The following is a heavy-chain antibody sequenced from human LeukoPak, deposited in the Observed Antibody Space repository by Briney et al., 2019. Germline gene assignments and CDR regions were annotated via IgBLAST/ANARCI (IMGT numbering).Heavy chain of an antibody. CDR3: ARLPMAVTPHVDY. J-gene: IGHJ4*02. D-gene: IGHD2-21*02. V-gene: IGHV4-59*01. Sequence: SETLSLTCTVSGGSISSYYRSWIRQSPGKGLEWIGFMYYSGTTNYHPSLKSRVTISLGMSKNQFSLKLSSVTAADTAVYSCARLPMAVTPHVDYWGQGTLVTVSS. CDR2: MYYSGTT. CDR1: GGSISSYY.